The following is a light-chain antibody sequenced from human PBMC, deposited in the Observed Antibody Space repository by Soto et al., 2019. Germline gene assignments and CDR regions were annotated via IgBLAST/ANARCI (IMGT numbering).Light chain of an antibody. CDR2: AAS. CDR1: QGISSY. Sequence: AIRMTQSPSSFSASTGDRVTITCRASQGISSYLAWYQQKPGKAPKLLIYAASPLQSGVPSRFSGSGSGTDFTLTISCLQSEDVATYDCQQYYSYPFTFGGGTKVEIK. V-gene: IGKV1-8*01. CDR3: QQYYSYPFT. J-gene: IGKJ4*01.